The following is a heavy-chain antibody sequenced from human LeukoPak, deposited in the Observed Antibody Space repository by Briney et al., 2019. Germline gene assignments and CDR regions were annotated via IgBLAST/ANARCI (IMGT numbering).Heavy chain of an antibody. Sequence: PSQTLSLTCTVSGGSISSGSYYWSWIRQPAGKGLEWIGRIYTSGSTNYNPSLKSRVTISVDTSKNQFSLKLSSVTAADTAVYYCARYPNTVVTKRGAFDIWGQGTMVTVSS. CDR1: GGSISSGSYY. J-gene: IGHJ3*02. V-gene: IGHV4-61*02. CDR3: ARYPNTVVTKRGAFDI. D-gene: IGHD4-23*01. CDR2: IYTSGST.